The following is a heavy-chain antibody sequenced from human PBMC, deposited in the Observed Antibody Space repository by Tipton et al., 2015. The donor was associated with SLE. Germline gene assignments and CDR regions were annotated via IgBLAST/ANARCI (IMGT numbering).Heavy chain of an antibody. CDR1: GLTFTTYT. J-gene: IGHJ6*03. CDR3: ARDLRYYYMDV. Sequence: SLRLSCAVSGLTFTTYTMNWVRQAPGKGLEWVSSISASGRSMYYTDSLKGRFTISRDNGKDSLYLQMNSLRAEDTALYYCARDLRYYYMDVWGKGTTVTVSS. CDR2: ISASGRSM. V-gene: IGHV3-21*01.